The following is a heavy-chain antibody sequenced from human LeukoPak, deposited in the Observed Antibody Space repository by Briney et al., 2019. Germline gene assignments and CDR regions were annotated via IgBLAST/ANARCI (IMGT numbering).Heavy chain of an antibody. CDR2: IYYRGST. CDR3: ARLSGYSSGHYYSDY. D-gene: IGHD3-22*01. J-gene: IGHJ4*02. CDR1: VGSISSDY. Sequence: SETLSLTCTVSVGSISSDYWSWIRQPPWKGLEWIGYIYYRGSTNYNPSLKSRVTISVDTSKNQFSLKLSSVTAADTAVYYCARLSGYSSGHYYSDYWGQGTLVTVSS. V-gene: IGHV4-59*01.